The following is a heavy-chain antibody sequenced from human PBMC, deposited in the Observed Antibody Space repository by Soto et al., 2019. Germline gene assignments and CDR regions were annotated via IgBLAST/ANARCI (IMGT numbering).Heavy chain of an antibody. D-gene: IGHD1-1*01. V-gene: IGHV1-18*01. CDR2: ISAHNGNT. J-gene: IGHJ4*02. CDR1: GYAFTTYG. Sequence: QVHLVQSGAEVKKPGASVKVSCKGSGYAFTTYGITWVRQAPGQGLEWMGWISAHNGNTNYAQKPQGRVTVTRDTSTSTASMEPTGLRSDETAVYYCARGRYGDYWGQGALVTVSS. CDR3: ARGRYGDY.